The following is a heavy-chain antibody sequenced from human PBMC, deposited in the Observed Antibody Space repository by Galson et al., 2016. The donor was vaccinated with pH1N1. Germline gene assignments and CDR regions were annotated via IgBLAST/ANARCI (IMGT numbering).Heavy chain of an antibody. CDR1: GFNFSNHW. Sequence: SLRLSCAASGFNFSNHWMQWVRQAPGKGLQWVANINQDGDKKYYVGSVEGRFTISRDNAKNSLYLQMNNLGYEDTAMYFGARRYFDYWGQGALVTVSS. CDR2: INQDGDKK. J-gene: IGHJ4*02. CDR3: ARRYFDY. D-gene: IGHD3-9*01. V-gene: IGHV3-7*01.